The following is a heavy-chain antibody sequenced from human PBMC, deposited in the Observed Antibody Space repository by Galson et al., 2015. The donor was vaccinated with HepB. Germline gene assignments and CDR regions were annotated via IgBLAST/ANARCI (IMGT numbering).Heavy chain of an antibody. Sequence: QSGAEVKKPGESLRISCKGSGYSFTSYWISWVRQMPGKGLEWMGRIDPSDSYTNYSPSFQGHVTISADKSISTAYLQWSSLKASDTAMYYCARGLVRVGATGDDWFDPWGQGTLVTVSS. CDR3: ARGLVRVGATGDDWFDP. V-gene: IGHV5-10-1*01. J-gene: IGHJ5*02. D-gene: IGHD1-26*01. CDR2: IDPSDSYT. CDR1: GYSFTSYW.